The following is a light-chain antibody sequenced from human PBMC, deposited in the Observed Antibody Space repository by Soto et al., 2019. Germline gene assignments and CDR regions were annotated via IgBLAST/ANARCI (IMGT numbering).Light chain of an antibody. Sequence: EIVMAQSPATLSVSPGERATLSCRASQSVNSNLAWYQQKPGQAPRLLIYAASTRATGIPARFSGSGSGTDFTLTISSLQSEDFAVYYCQQYNNWPPLTFGGGTKVEIK. J-gene: IGKJ4*01. CDR2: AAS. CDR3: QQYNNWPPLT. CDR1: QSVNSN. V-gene: IGKV3-15*01.